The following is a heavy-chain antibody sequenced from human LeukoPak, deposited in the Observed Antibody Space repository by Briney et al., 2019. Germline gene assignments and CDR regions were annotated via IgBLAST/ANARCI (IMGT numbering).Heavy chain of an antibody. CDR1: GGSISSSSYY. J-gene: IGHJ3*02. V-gene: IGHV4-39*07. Sequence: SETLSLTCTVSGGSISSSSYYWGWIRQPPGKGLEWIGSIYHSGSTYYNPSLKSRVTISVDTSKNQFSLKLSSVTAADTAVYYCARPSDGPTYYDFWSGYSPDAFDIWGQGTMVTVSS. CDR3: ARPSDGPTYYDFWSGYSPDAFDI. D-gene: IGHD3-3*01. CDR2: IYHSGST.